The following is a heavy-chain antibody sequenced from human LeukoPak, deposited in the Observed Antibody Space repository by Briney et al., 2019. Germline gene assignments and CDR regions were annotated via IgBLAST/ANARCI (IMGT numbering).Heavy chain of an antibody. Sequence: GRSLRLSCAASGFTFSSYGMRWVRQAPGKGLEWVTVIWYDGSNKYYADSVKGRFTISRDNSKNTLYLQMNSLRAEDTAVYYCARAQREMSSYYYYYMDVWGKGTTVTVSS. V-gene: IGHV3-33*01. J-gene: IGHJ6*03. CDR2: IWYDGSNK. CDR1: GFTFSSYG. CDR3: ARAQREMSSYYYYYMDV. D-gene: IGHD6-13*01.